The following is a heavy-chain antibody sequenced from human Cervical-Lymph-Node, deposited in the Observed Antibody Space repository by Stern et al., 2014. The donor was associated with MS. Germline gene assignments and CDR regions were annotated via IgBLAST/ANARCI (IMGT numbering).Heavy chain of an antibody. CDR3: AKDMRGVGFGVDV. D-gene: IGHD5-12*01. Sequence: EVQLVESGGGLVQPGRSLRLSCAASGFTFDDYAMHWVRRAPGKGLEWVSSISSKSGTIGYADSVKGRFTISRDNAKNSVFLQMNNLRPEDTAFYYCAKDMRGVGFGVDVWGQGTTGTVSS. CDR2: ISSKSGTI. V-gene: IGHV3-9*01. CDR1: GFTFDDYA. J-gene: IGHJ6*02.